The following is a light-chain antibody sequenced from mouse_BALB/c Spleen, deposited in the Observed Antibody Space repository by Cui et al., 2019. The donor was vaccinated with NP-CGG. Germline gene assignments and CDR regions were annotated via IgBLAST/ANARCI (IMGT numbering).Light chain of an antibody. CDR1: TGAVTTSNY. V-gene: IGLV1*01. CDR2: GTK. Sequence: QAVVPQESALTTSPGETVTLTCRSSTGAVTTSNYANWVQEKPDYLFTGLIGGTKKRVPGVPARFSGSLIGDKAALTITGAQTEDEAIYFCALWYSNHWVFGGGSKLTVL. CDR3: ALWYSNHWV. J-gene: IGLJ1*01.